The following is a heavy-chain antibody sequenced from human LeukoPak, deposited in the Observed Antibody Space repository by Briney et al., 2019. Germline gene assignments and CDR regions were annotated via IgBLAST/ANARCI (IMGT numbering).Heavy chain of an antibody. CDR3: AKGDIVLMVYATLWAHYFDY. CDR2: ISGSGGST. J-gene: IGHJ4*02. Sequence: GGSLRLSCAASGFTFSSYAMSWVRQAPGKGLEWVSAISGSGGSTYYADSVKGRFTISRDNSKNTLYLQMNSLRAEDTAVYYCAKGDIVLMVYATLWAHYFDYWGQGTLVTVSS. D-gene: IGHD2-8*01. CDR1: GFTFSSYA. V-gene: IGHV3-23*01.